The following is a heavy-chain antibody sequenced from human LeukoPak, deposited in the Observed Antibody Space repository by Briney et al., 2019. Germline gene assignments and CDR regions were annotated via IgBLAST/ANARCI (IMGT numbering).Heavy chain of an antibody. J-gene: IGHJ4*02. CDR3: AKCMSATGVCLNFDS. CDR1: GFTFTTYA. D-gene: IGHD2-8*01. Sequence: GGSLRLSCEASGFTFTTYAMSWVRQAPGKGLQWVSGISGGDSGTYYTDSVRGRFTISRYDSKNTVYLQINSLRAEDTAVYYCAKCMSATGVCLNFDSWGQGILVTVSS. CDR2: ISGGDSGT. V-gene: IGHV3-23*01.